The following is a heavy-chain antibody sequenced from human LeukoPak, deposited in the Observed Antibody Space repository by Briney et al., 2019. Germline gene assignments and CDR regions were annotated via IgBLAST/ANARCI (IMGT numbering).Heavy chain of an antibody. Sequence: PGGSLRLSCAASGFTFSTYGMHWVRQGPGKGLEWVALIWYDGSNEYYVDSVKGRFTISRDNSKNTLYPQMNSLRAEDTAVYYCARDRRRDGYKLDAFDIWGQGTMVTVST. CDR2: IWYDGSNE. D-gene: IGHD5-24*01. J-gene: IGHJ3*02. CDR3: ARDRRRDGYKLDAFDI. V-gene: IGHV3-33*01. CDR1: GFTFSTYG.